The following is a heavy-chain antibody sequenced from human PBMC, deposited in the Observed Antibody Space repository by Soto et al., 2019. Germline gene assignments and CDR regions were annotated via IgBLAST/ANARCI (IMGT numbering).Heavy chain of an antibody. CDR3: AIDSRSFRENHYFDN. D-gene: IGHD6-6*01. CDR1: GYSFSDYG. V-gene: IGHV1-18*04. J-gene: IGHJ4*02. Sequence: QVQLVQSGAEVKKPGASVNVSCKASGYSFSDYGISWVRQAPGQGLEGLGWISAEYGNTNYAQTLQGRVTMTTDTSTSTAYMELRSLSSDDTAVYFCAIDSRSFRENHYFDNWGQGTLVTVSS. CDR2: ISAEYGNT.